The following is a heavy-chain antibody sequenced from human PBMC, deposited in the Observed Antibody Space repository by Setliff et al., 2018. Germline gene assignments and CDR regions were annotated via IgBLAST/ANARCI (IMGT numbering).Heavy chain of an antibody. J-gene: IGHJ6*03. Sequence: SETLSLTCTVSGGSVGSDYNYWSWIRQPAGKGLEWIGQIYTSWSTNYNPSLQSRVTISLDASKNQFSLKLSSVTAADTAVYYCARHGRLGSSWYGGSGYYYYYMDVWGKGTTVTVSS. CDR1: GGSVGSDYNY. CDR3: ARHGRLGSSWYGGSGYYYYYMDV. D-gene: IGHD6-13*01. CDR2: IYTSWST. V-gene: IGHV4-61*09.